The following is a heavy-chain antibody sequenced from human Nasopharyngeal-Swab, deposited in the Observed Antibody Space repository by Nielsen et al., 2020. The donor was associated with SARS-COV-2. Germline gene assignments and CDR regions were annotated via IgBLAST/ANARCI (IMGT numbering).Heavy chain of an antibody. CDR1: GGSFSGYY. D-gene: IGHD4-17*01. V-gene: IGHV4-34*01. CDR2: INHSGST. J-gene: IGHJ4*02. Sequence: SQTLSFTCAVYGGSFSGYYWSWIRQPPGEGLEWIGEINHSGSTNYNPSLKSRVTISVDSSKNQFSLKLSSVTAADTAVYYCARGKAVTYDYWGQGTLVTVSS. CDR3: ARGKAVTYDY.